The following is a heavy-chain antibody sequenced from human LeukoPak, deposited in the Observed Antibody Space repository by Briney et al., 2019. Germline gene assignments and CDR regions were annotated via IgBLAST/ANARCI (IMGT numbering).Heavy chain of an antibody. Sequence: GRSLRLSCAASGFTFSSYSMNWVRQAPGKGLEWVSSISSSSSYIYYADSVKGRFTISRDNAKNSLYLQMNSLRAEDTAVYCCARDNYDSSGYFPSGFDYWGQGTLVTVSS. CDR3: ARDNYDSSGYFPSGFDY. CDR1: GFTFSSYS. V-gene: IGHV3-21*01. D-gene: IGHD3-22*01. J-gene: IGHJ4*02. CDR2: ISSSSSYI.